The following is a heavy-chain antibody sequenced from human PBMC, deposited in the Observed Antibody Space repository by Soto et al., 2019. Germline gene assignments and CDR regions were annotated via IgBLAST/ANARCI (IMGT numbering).Heavy chain of an antibody. J-gene: IGHJ6*02. V-gene: IGHV4-34*01. D-gene: IGHD5-18*01. CDR3: ARGGYSYGKGFYYYYGMDV. CDR2: INHSGST. CDR1: GGSYSGYY. Sequence: SETLSLTCAVYGGSYSGYYWSWIRQPPGKGLEWIGEINHSGSTNYNPSLKSRVTISVDTSKNQFSLKLSSVTAADTAVYYCARGGYSYGKGFYYYYGMDVWGQGTTVTVSS.